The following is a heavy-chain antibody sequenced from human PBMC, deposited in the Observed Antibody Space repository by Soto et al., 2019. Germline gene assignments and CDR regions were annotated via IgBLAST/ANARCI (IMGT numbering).Heavy chain of an antibody. D-gene: IGHD3-10*01. Sequence: ADSLKISGKPSRCRVTTYWIGWVRQTPGKGLEWMGIILPDDADTRYSPSFEGHATISADRSTNTAYLHLRSLEASDTATYFCTIQGVSEHSFSDADGWGQGTSDPVSS. V-gene: IGHV5-51*01. J-gene: IGHJ6*02. CDR2: ILPDDADT. CDR3: TIQGVSEHSFSDADG. CDR1: RCRVTTYW.